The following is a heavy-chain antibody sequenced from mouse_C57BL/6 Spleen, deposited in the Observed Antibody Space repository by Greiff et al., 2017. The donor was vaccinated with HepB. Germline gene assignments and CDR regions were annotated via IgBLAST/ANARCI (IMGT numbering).Heavy chain of an antibody. Sequence: VQLQQPGAELVMPGALVKLSCKASGYTFTSYWMQWVKQRPGQGLEWIGEIDPSDSYTNYNQKFRGKATLTVDTSSSTAYMQLSSLTSEDSAVYYCARKALYDGYYEFAYWGQGTLVTVSA. CDR2: IDPSDSYT. D-gene: IGHD2-3*01. CDR1: GYTFTSYW. V-gene: IGHV1-50*01. J-gene: IGHJ3*01. CDR3: ARKALYDGYYEFAY.